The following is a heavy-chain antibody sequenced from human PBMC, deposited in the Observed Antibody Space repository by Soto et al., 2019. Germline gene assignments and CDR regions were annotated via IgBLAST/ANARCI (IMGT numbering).Heavy chain of an antibody. D-gene: IGHD4-17*01. CDR2: IDGSGSNT. CDR1: GFKFNSYA. CDR3: AKERATVTTND. Sequence: EVQLLESGGGSVQPGGSLRLSCAASGFKFNSYAMSWVRQAPGEGLEWVSGIDGSGSNTYYADSVKGRFIISRDNSKNTLYLQLSSLRAEDTAVYYCAKERATVTTNDWGQGTLFTVSS. V-gene: IGHV3-23*01. J-gene: IGHJ4*02.